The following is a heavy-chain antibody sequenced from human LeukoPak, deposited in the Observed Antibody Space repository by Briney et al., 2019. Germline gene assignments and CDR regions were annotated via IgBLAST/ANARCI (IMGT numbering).Heavy chain of an antibody. V-gene: IGHV3-21*01. CDR2: ISSSSGYI. CDR1: GFTFSSYS. D-gene: IGHD2-15*01. Sequence: GGSLILSCAASGFTFSSYSMKWVRQAPGRGLEWVASISSSSGYIFYADSVKGRFTVSRDHAKNSLYLQISNLRVEDTALYYCARDRGYCSSGSCYGLYFDSWGQGTLVTVSS. J-gene: IGHJ4*02. CDR3: ARDRGYCSSGSCYGLYFDS.